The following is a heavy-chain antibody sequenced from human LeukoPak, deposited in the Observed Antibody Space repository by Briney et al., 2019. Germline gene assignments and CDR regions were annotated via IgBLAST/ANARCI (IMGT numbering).Heavy chain of an antibody. CDR3: AKLTEVAPTRPQGFDL. Sequence: GGSLRLSCAASGFIFSSYEMNWVRQAPGKGLEWVSYISSRGGAIYYADSLKSRFTISRHNAKKSLYLRMSSLRAEDTALYYCAKLTEVAPTRPQGFDLWGRGTLVTVSS. D-gene: IGHD5-12*01. CDR2: ISSRGGAI. J-gene: IGHJ2*01. V-gene: IGHV3-48*03. CDR1: GFIFSSYE.